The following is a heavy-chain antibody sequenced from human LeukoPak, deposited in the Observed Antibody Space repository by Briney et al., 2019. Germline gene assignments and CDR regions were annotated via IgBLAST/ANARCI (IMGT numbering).Heavy chain of an antibody. CDR3: AKGGYSSGWRNYFDY. CDR2: ISATGGST. V-gene: IGHV3-23*01. D-gene: IGHD6-19*01. CDR1: GFTFSSYG. Sequence: PGGSLRLSCAASGFTFSSYGITWVRQAPGKGLGWVSTISATGGSTYYADSVKGRFTISRDNSKDTLYLQMNSLRAEDTAVYYCAKGGYSSGWRNYFDYWGQGTLVTVSS. J-gene: IGHJ4*02.